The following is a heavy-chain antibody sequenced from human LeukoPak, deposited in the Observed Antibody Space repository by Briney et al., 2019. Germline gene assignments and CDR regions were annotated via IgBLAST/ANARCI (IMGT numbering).Heavy chain of an antibody. D-gene: IGHD6-6*01. CDR3: ASPSIADYYGMDV. CDR1: GGSVSSSSYY. CDR2: IYYSGST. Sequence: SETLSLTCTVSGGSVSSSSYYWGWIRQPPGKGLEWIGSIYYSGSTYYNPSLKSRVTISVDTSKNQFSLKLSSVTAADTAVYYCASPSIADYYGMDVWGQGTTVTVSS. V-gene: IGHV4-39*01. J-gene: IGHJ6*02.